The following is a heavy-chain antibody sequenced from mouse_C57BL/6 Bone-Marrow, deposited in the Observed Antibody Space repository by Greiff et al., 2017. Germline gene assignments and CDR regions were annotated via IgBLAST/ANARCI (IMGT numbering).Heavy chain of an antibody. D-gene: IGHD1-1*01. J-gene: IGHJ3*01. CDR3: ARGEYGSSDPFAY. CDR2: IYPRSGNT. Sequence: QVQLQQSGAELARPGASVKLSCKASGYTFTSYGISWVKQRTGQGLEWIGEIYPRSGNTYYNEKFKGKATLTADKSSSTAYMELRSLTSEDSAVYFCARGEYGSSDPFAYWGQGTLVTVSA. V-gene: IGHV1-81*01. CDR1: GYTFTSYG.